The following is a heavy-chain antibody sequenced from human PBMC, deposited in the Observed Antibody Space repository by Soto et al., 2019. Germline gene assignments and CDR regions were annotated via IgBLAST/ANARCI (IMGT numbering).Heavy chain of an antibody. D-gene: IGHD3-16*02. J-gene: IGHJ4*02. Sequence: SETLSLTCTVSGGSISSYCWRWIRQPPGKGLEWIGYIYYSGSTNYNPSLKSRVTISVDTSKNQFSLKLSSVTAADTAVYYCARTSRSYDYVWGSYRYTGEVDYWGQGTLVTVSS. CDR2: IYYSGST. CDR3: ARTSRSYDYVWGSYRYTGEVDY. CDR1: GGSISSYC. V-gene: IGHV4-59*01.